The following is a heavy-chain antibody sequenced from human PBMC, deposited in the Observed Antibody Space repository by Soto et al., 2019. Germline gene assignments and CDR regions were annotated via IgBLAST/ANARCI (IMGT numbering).Heavy chain of an antibody. CDR2: ISYDGSNK. J-gene: IGHJ4*02. CDR3: AKDPLSSSSWPVPFLS. CDR1: GFTFSSYG. V-gene: IGHV3-30*18. D-gene: IGHD6-13*01. Sequence: PGGSLRLSCAASGFTFSSYGMHWVRQAPGKGLEWVAVISYDGSNKYYADSVKGRFTISRDNSKNTLYLQMNSLRAEDTAVYYCAKDPLSSSSWPVPFLSWGQGTLGTAPQ.